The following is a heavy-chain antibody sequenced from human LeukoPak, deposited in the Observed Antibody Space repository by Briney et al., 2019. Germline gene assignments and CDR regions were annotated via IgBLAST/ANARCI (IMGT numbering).Heavy chain of an antibody. CDR1: GGTFSSYA. CDR2: IIPIFGTA. J-gene: IGHJ6*03. D-gene: IGHD3-10*01. CDR3: ARGVTMVRGVDYYYYYYMDV. V-gene: IGHV1-69*05. Sequence: ASVTVSCTASGGTFSSYAISWVRQAPGQGLEWMGGIIPIFGTANYAQKFQGRVTITTDESTSTAYMELSSLRSEDTAVYYCARGVTMVRGVDYYYYYYMDVWGKGTTVTVSS.